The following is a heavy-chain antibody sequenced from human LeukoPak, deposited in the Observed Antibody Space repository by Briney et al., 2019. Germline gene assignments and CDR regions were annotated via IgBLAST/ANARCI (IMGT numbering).Heavy chain of an antibody. CDR1: GGSFSGYY. J-gene: IGHJ5*02. V-gene: IGHV4-34*01. D-gene: IGHD6-19*01. Sequence: SETLSLTCAVYGGSFSGYYWSWIRQPPGKGLEWIGEINHSGSTNYNPSLKSRVTISVDTSKNQFSLKLSSVTAADTAVYYCACQAVAGKGGWFDPWGQGTLVTVSS. CDR3: ACQAVAGKGGWFDP. CDR2: INHSGST.